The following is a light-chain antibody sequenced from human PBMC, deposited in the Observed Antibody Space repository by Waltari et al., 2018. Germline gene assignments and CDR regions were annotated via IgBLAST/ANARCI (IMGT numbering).Light chain of an antibody. Sequence: IVLTQSPGTLSLSPGESATLPCRASQSLSSHYVAWDQQKPGQPPRLPISAPPRRATGIPDRFSGSGSGTDFTLTSRRLEPGDFAVYYCQHHGSSPPFGGGTKVEI. V-gene: IGKV3-20*01. CDR2: APP. CDR1: QSLSSHY. CDR3: QHHGSSPP. J-gene: IGKJ4*01.